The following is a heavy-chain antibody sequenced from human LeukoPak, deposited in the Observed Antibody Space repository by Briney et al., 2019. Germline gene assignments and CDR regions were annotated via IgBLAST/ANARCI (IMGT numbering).Heavy chain of an antibody. Sequence: SETLSLTCTVSGGSISSYYWSWIRQPPGKGLEWFGYMYYSGSAIYNPSLKSRVTIAVDTSNNHFSLNLRSVTAADTAVYYCASHHGRGEAFVLWAQRILVTVSS. J-gene: IGHJ4*02. V-gene: IGHV4-59*01. CDR2: MYYSGSA. CDR3: ASHHGRGEAFVL. CDR1: GGSISSYY. D-gene: IGHD3-10*01.